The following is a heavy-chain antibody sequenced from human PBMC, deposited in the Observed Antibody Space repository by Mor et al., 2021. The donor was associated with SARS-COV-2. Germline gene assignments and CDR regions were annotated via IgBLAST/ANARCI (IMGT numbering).Heavy chain of an antibody. CDR2: INGDGKNT. Sequence: PGKGLVWVSRINGDGKNTNYADSVKGRFIISRDNAKNTLYLQMNSLRGEDTAVYYCAKGGAGADSWGQGTLVTVS. J-gene: IGHJ4*02. D-gene: IGHD6-19*01. CDR3: AKGGAGADS. V-gene: IGHV3-74*01.